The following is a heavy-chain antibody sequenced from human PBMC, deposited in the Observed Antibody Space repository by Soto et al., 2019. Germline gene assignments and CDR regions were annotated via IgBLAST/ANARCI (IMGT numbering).Heavy chain of an antibody. CDR3: ARGVPCYDSSGPLGGCCAFDI. CDR2: IYPGDSDT. CDR1: GYSFTSYW. Sequence: GESLKISCKGSGYSFTSYWIGWVRQMPGKGLEWMGIIYPGDSDTRYSPSFQGQVTISADKSISTAYLQWSSLKASDTAMYYCARGVPCYDSSGPLGGCCAFDIWGQGTMVTVSS. V-gene: IGHV5-51*01. J-gene: IGHJ3*02. D-gene: IGHD3-22*01.